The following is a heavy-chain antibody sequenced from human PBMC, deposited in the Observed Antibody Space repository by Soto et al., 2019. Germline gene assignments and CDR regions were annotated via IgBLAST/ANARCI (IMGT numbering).Heavy chain of an antibody. J-gene: IGHJ4*02. CDR2: ISYDGRNE. Sequence: GGSLRLSCTVSGFTFSAFAMYWVRQAPGKGLEWVALISYDGRNEDYAESVRGRFTISRDNSKNTLSLQMTALGVEDSSVYYCTKSSGGSSSVGMDYWGPGTLVTVSS. CDR3: TKSSGGSSSVGMDY. CDR1: GFTFSAFA. D-gene: IGHD6-6*01. V-gene: IGHV3-30*18.